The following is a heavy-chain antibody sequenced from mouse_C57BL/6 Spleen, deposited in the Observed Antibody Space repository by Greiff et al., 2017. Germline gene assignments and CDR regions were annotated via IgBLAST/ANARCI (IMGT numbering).Heavy chain of an antibody. D-gene: IGHD2-4*01. CDR2: IYPGDGDT. CDR3: ARGSDDSRGAWFAY. Sequence: QVQLQQSGPELVKPGASVKISCKASGYAFSSSWMNWVKQRPGKGLEWIGRIYPGDGDTNYNGKFKGKATLTADKSSSTAYMQLSSLTSEDSAVYFCARGSDDSRGAWFAYWGQGTLVTVSA. V-gene: IGHV1-82*01. J-gene: IGHJ3*01. CDR1: GYAFSSSW.